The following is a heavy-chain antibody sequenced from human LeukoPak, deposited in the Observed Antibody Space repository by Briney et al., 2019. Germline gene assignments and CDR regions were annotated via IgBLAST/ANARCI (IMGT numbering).Heavy chain of an antibody. D-gene: IGHD3-10*01. Sequence: GGSLRLSCAASGFTFSRYGMSWVRQAPGKGLEWVSNISRSGGSTNYADAVKGRFTISRENSKNTLYLQMKSLRVEDTAVYYCAKVGVRVAYYFDYWGQGTLVTVSS. V-gene: IGHV3-23*01. CDR3: AKVGVRVAYYFDY. CDR1: GFTFSRYG. CDR2: ISRSGGST. J-gene: IGHJ4*02.